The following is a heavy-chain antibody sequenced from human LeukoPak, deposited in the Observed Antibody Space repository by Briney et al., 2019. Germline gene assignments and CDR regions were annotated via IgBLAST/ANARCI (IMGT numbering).Heavy chain of an antibody. J-gene: IGHJ4*02. CDR2: ISYDGSNK. CDR1: GFTFSSYA. Sequence: PGGSLRLSCAASGFTFSSYAMPWVRQAPGKGLEWVAVISYDGSNKYYADSVKGRFTISRDNSKNTLYLQMNSLRAEDTAVYYCARESYYDFWSGYYWGTYYFDYWGQGTLVTVSS. V-gene: IGHV3-30-3*01. D-gene: IGHD3-3*01. CDR3: ARESYYDFWSGYYWGTYYFDY.